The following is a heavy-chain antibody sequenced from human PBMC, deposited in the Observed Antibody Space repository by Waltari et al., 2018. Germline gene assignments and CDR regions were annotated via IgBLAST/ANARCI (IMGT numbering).Heavy chain of an antibody. Sequence: QVQLVESGGGVVQPGRSLRLSCAASGFTFSSYAMHWVRQAPGKGLEWVAVISYDGSNKYYADSVKGRFTISRDNSKNTLYLQMNSLRAEDTALYYCARLGVSHFDYWGQGTLVTVSS. J-gene: IGHJ4*02. CDR2: ISYDGSNK. CDR1: GFTFSSYA. V-gene: IGHV3-30-3*01. CDR3: ARLGVSHFDY. D-gene: IGHD1-26*01.